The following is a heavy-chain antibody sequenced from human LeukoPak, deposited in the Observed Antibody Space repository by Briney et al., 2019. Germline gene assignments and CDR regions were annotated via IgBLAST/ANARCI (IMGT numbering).Heavy chain of an antibody. CDR1: GFTFSSYD. V-gene: IGHV3-23*01. CDR3: TKQYISGWYSTD. Sequence: GGSLRLSCAASGFTFSSYDMSWVRQAPGKGLEWVSGISGSGGSTYYADPVKGRFTISRDNSKNTLYLQMSSLRAEDTAVYYRTKQYISGWYSTDWGQGTLVTVSS. D-gene: IGHD6-19*01. CDR2: ISGSGGST. J-gene: IGHJ4*02.